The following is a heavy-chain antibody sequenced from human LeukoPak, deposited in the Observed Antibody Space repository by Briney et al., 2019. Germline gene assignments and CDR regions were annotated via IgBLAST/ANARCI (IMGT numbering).Heavy chain of an antibody. J-gene: IGHJ6*03. CDR1: GYSISSGYY. D-gene: IGHD3-3*01. V-gene: IGHV4-38-2*02. CDR2: IYHSGST. CDR3: ARDHLDYDFWSGSASYYYYMDV. Sequence: SETLSLTCTVSGYSISSGYYWGWIRQPPGKGLEWIGSIYHSGSTYYNLSLKSRVTISVDTSKNQFSLKLSSVTAADTAVYYCARDHLDYDFWSGSASYYYYMDVWGKGTTVTVSS.